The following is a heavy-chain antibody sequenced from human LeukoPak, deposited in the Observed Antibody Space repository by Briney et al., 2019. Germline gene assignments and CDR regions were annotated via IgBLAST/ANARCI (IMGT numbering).Heavy chain of an antibody. V-gene: IGHV3-30*18. Sequence: PGGSLRLSCAASGFTFSNYDMHWVRQAPGKGLEWVAVISYDGTNKYYADPVKGLFTISRDNSKNTLHLQMNSLRAEDTAVYYCAKDDRGNEAPFDYWGQGTLVTVSS. J-gene: IGHJ4*02. CDR2: ISYDGTNK. CDR3: AKDDRGNEAPFDY. CDR1: GFTFSNYD.